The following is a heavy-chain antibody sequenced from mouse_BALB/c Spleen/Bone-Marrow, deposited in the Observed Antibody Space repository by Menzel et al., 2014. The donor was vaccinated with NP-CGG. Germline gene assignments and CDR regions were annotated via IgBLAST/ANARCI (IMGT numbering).Heavy chain of an antibody. CDR3: SLLGDY. V-gene: IGHV1S81*02. Sequence: VQLQQSGAELVKPGASVKLSCKASGYTFTSYYMYWVKQRPGQGLEWIGGINPTTGGTHLNEKFKTKATLTVDKSSSTAYMQLSSLTSEDSAVYYCSLLGDYWGQGTTLTVSS. CDR1: GYTFTSYY. CDR2: INPTTGGT. J-gene: IGHJ2*01. D-gene: IGHD3-3*01.